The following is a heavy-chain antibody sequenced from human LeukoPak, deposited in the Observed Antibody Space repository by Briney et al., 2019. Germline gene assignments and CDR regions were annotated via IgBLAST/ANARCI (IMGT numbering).Heavy chain of an antibody. J-gene: IGHJ5*01. D-gene: IGHD6-13*01. CDR3: AKGRLKGIAAAGTGWFDS. CDR2: ISGSGIST. V-gene: IGHV3-23*01. CDR1: GLTFSSYA. Sequence: GGSLRLSCAASGLTFSSYAMSWVRQAPGKGLEWVSGISGSGISTLYADSVQGRFIISRDNSNNTLYLEMNNLRAEDTAVYYCAKGRLKGIAAAGTGWFDSWGQGALVTVPS.